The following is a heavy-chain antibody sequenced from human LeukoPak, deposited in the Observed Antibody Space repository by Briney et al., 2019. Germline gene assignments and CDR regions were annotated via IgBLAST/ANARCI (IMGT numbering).Heavy chain of an antibody. Sequence: PSETLSLTCAVSGYSISSGYYWGWIWQPPGKGLEWIGSIYHSGSTYYNPSLKSRVTISVDTSKNQFSLKLSSVTAADTAVYYCARKLYGDYRFDYWGQGTLVTVSS. CDR3: ARKLYGDYRFDY. J-gene: IGHJ4*02. CDR2: IYHSGST. V-gene: IGHV4-38-2*01. CDR1: GYSISSGYY. D-gene: IGHD4-17*01.